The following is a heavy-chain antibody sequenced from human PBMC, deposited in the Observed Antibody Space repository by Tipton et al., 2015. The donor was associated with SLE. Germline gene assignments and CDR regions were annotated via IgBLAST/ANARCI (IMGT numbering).Heavy chain of an antibody. D-gene: IGHD2-8*01. CDR1: GDSITSHY. CDR2: MFYSGSV. J-gene: IGHJ4*02. V-gene: IGHV4-59*11. Sequence: TLSLTCTVSGDSITSHYWSWIRQSPGRGLEWIGNMFYSGSVTYNPSLKSRVTMSVDMSKNQFSLRLTSVTAADTAVYYCARGGWSHDYWGRGTLVTVSS. CDR3: ARGGWSHDY.